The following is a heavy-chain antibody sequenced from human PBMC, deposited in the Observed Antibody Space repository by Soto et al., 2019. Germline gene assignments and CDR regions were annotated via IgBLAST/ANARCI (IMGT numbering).Heavy chain of an antibody. Sequence: QVQLVESGGGVVQPGRSLRLSCAASGFTFSSYAMHWVRQAPGKGLEWVAVISYDGSNKYYADSVKGRFTISRDNSKNTLYLQMNSLRAEDTAVYYCARVELGDYYVDYWGQGTLVTVSS. D-gene: IGHD4-17*01. CDR3: ARVELGDYYVDY. V-gene: IGHV3-30-3*01. CDR2: ISYDGSNK. J-gene: IGHJ4*02. CDR1: GFTFSSYA.